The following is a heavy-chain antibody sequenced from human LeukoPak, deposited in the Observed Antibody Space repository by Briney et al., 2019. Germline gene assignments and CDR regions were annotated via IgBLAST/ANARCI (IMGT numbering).Heavy chain of an antibody. Sequence: SETLSLTCAVYGGSFGGYYWSWIRQPPGKGLEWIGEINHSGSTNYNPSLKSRVTISVDTSKNQFSLKLSSVTAADTAVYYCDSYYGSGSYYLDYWGQGTLVTVSS. J-gene: IGHJ4*01. CDR3: DSYYGSGSYYLDY. V-gene: IGHV4-34*01. D-gene: IGHD3-10*01. CDR2: INHSGST. CDR1: GGSFGGYY.